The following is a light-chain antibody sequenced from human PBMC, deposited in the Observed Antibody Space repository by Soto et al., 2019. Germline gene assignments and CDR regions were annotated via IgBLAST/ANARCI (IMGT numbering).Light chain of an antibody. CDR2: SAS. J-gene: IGKJ5*01. V-gene: IGKV1-39*01. Sequence: DIQMTQAPSSLSTSVGDRVTITFRASQRINIYLNWYRQKPGKAPELLIYSASNLQSGVPSRFSGSGSGTDFTLTISSLQPEDFATYYCQQSFSTPTFGQGTRLEI. CDR1: QRINIY. CDR3: QQSFSTPT.